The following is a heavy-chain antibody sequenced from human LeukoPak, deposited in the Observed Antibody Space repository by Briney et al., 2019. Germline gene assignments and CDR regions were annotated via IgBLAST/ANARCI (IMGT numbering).Heavy chain of an antibody. CDR3: ARDADHSNYYYYGMDV. D-gene: IGHD4-4*01. CDR2: ISSSSSYI. CDR1: GFTFSSYS. V-gene: IGHV3-21*01. J-gene: IGHJ6*02. Sequence: GGSLRLSCAASGFTFSSYSMNWVRQAPGKGLEWVSSISSSSSYIYYADSVKGRFTISRDNAKNSLYLQMNSLRAEDTAVYYCARDADHSNYYYYGMDVWGQGTTVTVSS.